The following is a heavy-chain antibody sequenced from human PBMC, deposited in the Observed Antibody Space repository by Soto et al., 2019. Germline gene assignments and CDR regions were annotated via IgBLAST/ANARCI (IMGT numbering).Heavy chain of an antibody. Sequence: GGSLRLSCAASGFTFSSYAMSWVRQAPGKGLEWVSAISGSGGSTYYADSVKGRFTISRDNSKNTLYLQMNSLRAEDTAVYYWAKYEKGPEGLIRYYYDSSVYFHYWAQGTLVTVSS. J-gene: IGHJ4*02. V-gene: IGHV3-23*01. D-gene: IGHD3-22*01. CDR1: GFTFSSYA. CDR3: AKYEKGPEGLIRYYYDSSVYFHY. CDR2: ISGSGGST.